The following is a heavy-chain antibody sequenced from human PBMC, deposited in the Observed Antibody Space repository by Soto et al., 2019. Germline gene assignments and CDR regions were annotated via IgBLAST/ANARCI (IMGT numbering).Heavy chain of an antibody. V-gene: IGHV1-18*01. J-gene: IGHJ4*02. CDR1: GYTFSSYG. CDR3: ARDSPPVDY. Sequence: QVQLVQSGAEVKKPGASVKVSCKASGYTFSSYGISWVRQAPGQGLEWMGWISAYNGNTKYAQKVQGRVTMTTDTSTSTAYRDLRSLRSDDTAVYYCARDSPPVDYWGQGTLVTVSS. CDR2: ISAYNGNT.